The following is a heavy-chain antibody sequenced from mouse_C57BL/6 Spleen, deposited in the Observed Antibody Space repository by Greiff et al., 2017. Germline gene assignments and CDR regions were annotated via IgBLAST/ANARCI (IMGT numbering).Heavy chain of an antibody. J-gene: IGHJ2*01. Sequence: EVKVVESGGGLVKPGGSLKLSCAASGFTFSSYAMSWVRQTPEKRLEWVATISDGGSYTYYPDNVKGRFTISRDNAKNNLYLQMSHLKSEDTAMYYCARIYYGNLCDYWGQGTTLTVSS. D-gene: IGHD2-1*01. CDR2: ISDGGSYT. CDR1: GFTFSSYA. V-gene: IGHV5-4*03. CDR3: ARIYYGNLCDY.